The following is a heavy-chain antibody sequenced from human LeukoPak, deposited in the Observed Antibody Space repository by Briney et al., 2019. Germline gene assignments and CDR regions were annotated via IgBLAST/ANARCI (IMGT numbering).Heavy chain of an antibody. CDR1: GGTFSSYA. CDR2: IIPLFGTA. CDR3: ARGWDYDSGGRPTAYVY. J-gene: IGHJ4*02. V-gene: IGHV1-69*13. Sequence: SVKVSCKASGGTFSSYAISWVRQAPGQGLEWMGGIIPLFGTANYAQKFQGRVTITADESTSTVYMELNSLKSEDTAVYYCARGWDYDSGGRPTAYVYWGQGTLVTVSS. D-gene: IGHD3-22*01.